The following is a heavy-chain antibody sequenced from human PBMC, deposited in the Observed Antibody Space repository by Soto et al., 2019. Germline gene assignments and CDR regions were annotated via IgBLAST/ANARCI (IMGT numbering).Heavy chain of an antibody. CDR3: ARAVAVAAHFDY. J-gene: IGHJ4*02. V-gene: IGHV1-3*01. CDR1: GYTFTGYV. Sequence: ASVKVSCKASGYTFTGYVMHWVRQAPGQRLEWMGWINAGNGNTKYSQKFQGRVTITRDTSASAAYMELSSLSSEDTAVYYCARAVAVAAHFDYWGQGTLVTVSS. D-gene: IGHD6-19*01. CDR2: INAGNGNT.